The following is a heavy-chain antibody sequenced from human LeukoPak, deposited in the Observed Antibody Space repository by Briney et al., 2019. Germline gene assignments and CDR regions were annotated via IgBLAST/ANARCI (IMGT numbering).Heavy chain of an antibody. CDR1: GYTLTELS. V-gene: IGHV1-24*01. D-gene: IGHD6-19*01. CDR3: ATIYPLAVAGTLGYAYYFDY. Sequence: ASVKVSCEVSGYTLTELSMHWVRQAPGKGLEWMGGFDPEDGETIYAQKFQGRVTMTEDTSTDTAYMELSSLRSEDTAVYYCATIYPLAVAGTLGYAYYFDYWGQGTLVTVSS. CDR2: FDPEDGET. J-gene: IGHJ4*02.